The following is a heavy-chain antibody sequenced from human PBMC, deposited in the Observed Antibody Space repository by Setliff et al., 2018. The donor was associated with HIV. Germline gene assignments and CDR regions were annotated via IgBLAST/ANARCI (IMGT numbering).Heavy chain of an antibody. Sequence: ASVKVSCKASGYTFISYAIHWVRQAPGQSLEWMGWINAGNGNTIYSQKFQGRVTITRDTSASTAYMELSSLTSEDTAFYYCARGRINYGDYYYWGQGTLVTVSS. CDR1: GYTFISYA. J-gene: IGHJ4*02. CDR2: INAGNGNT. CDR3: ARGRINYGDYYY. V-gene: IGHV1-3*01. D-gene: IGHD4-17*01.